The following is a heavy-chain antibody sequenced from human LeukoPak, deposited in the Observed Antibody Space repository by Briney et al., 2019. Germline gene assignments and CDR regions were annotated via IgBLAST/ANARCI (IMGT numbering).Heavy chain of an antibody. V-gene: IGHV3-7*01. CDR1: GFTFSSYE. CDR3: AKDWGGGSETALDY. D-gene: IGHD2-21*01. J-gene: IGHJ4*02. CDR2: IKQDGSEK. Sequence: GGSLRLSCAASGFTFSSYEMNWVRQAPGKGLEWVANIKQDGSEKYYVDSVMGRFTVSRDNTKNSLFLQMNSLTVDDTAVYFCAKDWGGGSETALDYWGQGTLVTVSS.